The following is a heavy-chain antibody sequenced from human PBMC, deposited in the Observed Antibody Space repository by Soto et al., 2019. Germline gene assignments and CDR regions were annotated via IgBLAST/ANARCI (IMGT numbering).Heavy chain of an antibody. V-gene: IGHV4-34*01. CDR2: INHSGST. D-gene: IGHD4-17*01. Sequence: SETLSLTCAVYGGSFSGYYWSWIRQPPGKGLEWIGEINHSGSTNYNPSLKSRVTISVDTSKNQFSLKLSSVTAADTAVYYCARAPSTGVTTGWFDPWGQGTLVTVSS. CDR1: GGSFSGYY. CDR3: ARAPSTGVTTGWFDP. J-gene: IGHJ5*02.